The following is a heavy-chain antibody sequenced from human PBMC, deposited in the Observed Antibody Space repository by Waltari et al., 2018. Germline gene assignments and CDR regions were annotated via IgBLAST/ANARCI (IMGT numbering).Heavy chain of an antibody. V-gene: IGHV5-10-1*01. J-gene: IGHJ4*02. CDR1: GSSFTSHR. Sequence: EVQLVQSGAEVKKPEASPRISWEGSGSSFTSHRISWVRQMPGKGLEWVGRIDPSDSFRNYGPAFEGHVTISVDQSLRTAYLQWDSLKASDTAIYYCVRHRTTYPLEIDYWGQGTLVTVSS. D-gene: IGHD2-2*01. CDR3: VRHRTTYPLEIDY. CDR2: IDPSDSFR.